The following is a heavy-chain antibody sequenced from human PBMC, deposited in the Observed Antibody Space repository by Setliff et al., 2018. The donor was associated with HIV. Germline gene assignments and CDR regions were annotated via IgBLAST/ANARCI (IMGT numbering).Heavy chain of an antibody. CDR1: GFTFSRYA. J-gene: IGHJ5*02. CDR3: TGLVGGDGGSSWFDP. V-gene: IGHV3-7*01. CDR2: INRDGSAK. Sequence: PGGSLRLSCAASGFTFSRYAVSWVRQAPGKGLEWLANINRDGSAKAYVDSVKGRFSISRDNAKNSVYLQMDSLRAEDTAMYYCTGLVGGDGGSSWFDPWGQGTLVTVSS. D-gene: IGHD1-26*01.